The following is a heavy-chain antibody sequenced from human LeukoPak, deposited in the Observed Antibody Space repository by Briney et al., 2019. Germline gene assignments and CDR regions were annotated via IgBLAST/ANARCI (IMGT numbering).Heavy chain of an antibody. J-gene: IGHJ6*02. V-gene: IGHV3-23*01. CDR3: ARDRITIFGVVIHSMDV. Sequence: PPGGSLRLSCVASGFTFSSTTMGWVRQAPGRGLEWVSSITAIDGRTYYADSVRGRFTISRDNSKNTLYLQMNSLRAEDTAVYYCARDRITIFGVVIHSMDVWGQGTTVTVSS. CDR1: GFTFSSTT. D-gene: IGHD3-3*01. CDR2: ITAIDGRT.